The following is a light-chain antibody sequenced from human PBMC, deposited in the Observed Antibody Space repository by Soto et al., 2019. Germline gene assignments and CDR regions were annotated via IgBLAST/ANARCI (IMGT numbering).Light chain of an antibody. CDR3: QQYDRLLHLS. J-gene: IGKJ3*01. V-gene: IGKV3-20*01. CDR2: GAS. CDR1: QSMRNSY. Sequence: EIVLTQSPGTLSLSPGERATLSCRASQSMRNSYLAWYQQRPGQAPRLLIYGASTRATGIPDRFSGSGSGTDFTLTISRLEPEDSAVYYGQQYDRLLHLSFGPGTKVDIK.